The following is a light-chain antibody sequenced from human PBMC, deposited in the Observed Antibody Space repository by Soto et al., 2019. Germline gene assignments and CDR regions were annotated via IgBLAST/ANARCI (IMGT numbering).Light chain of an antibody. CDR2: GAS. V-gene: IGKV3-20*01. CDR1: QSFSSNF. CDR3: QHYGNSPRT. Sequence: EIVLTQSPGTLSLSPGERATLSCRASQSFSSNFLAWYQQKPGQAPRLLIYGASNRATGIPDRFSGSGSGTDFTLTISRLEPEDFAVYYCQHYGNSPRTFGQGTKVDIK. J-gene: IGKJ1*01.